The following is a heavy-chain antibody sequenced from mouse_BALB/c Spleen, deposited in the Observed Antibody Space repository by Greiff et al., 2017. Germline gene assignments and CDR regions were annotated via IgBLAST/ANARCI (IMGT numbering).Heavy chain of an antibody. D-gene: IGHD3-3*01. CDR3: TRVGGVAY. V-gene: IGHV1S22*01. Sequence: LQQPGSELVRPGASVKLSCTASGYTFTSYWMHWVKQRPGQGLEWIGNIYPGSGSTNYDEKFKSKATLTVDTSSSTAYMQLSSLTSEDSAVYYWTRVGGVAYGGQGTLVTVSA. CDR1: GYTFTSYW. J-gene: IGHJ3*01. CDR2: IYPGSGST.